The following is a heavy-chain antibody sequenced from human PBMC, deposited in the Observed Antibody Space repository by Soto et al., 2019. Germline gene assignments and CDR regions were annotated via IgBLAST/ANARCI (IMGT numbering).Heavy chain of an antibody. CDR1: GGTFSSYA. D-gene: IGHD3-9*01. J-gene: IGHJ4*02. CDR2: IIPIFGTA. CDR3: AREGLRYFDWFRYPFDY. Sequence: SVKVSCKASGGTFSSYAISWVRQAPGQGLEWMGGIIPIFGTANYAQKFQGRVAITADESTSTAYMELSSLRSEDTAVYYCAREGLRYFDWFRYPFDYWGQGTLVTVSS. V-gene: IGHV1-69*13.